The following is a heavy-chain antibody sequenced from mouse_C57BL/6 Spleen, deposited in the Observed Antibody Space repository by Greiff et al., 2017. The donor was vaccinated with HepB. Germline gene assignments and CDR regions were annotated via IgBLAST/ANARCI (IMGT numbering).Heavy chain of an antibody. CDR1: GYAFSSSW. D-gene: IGHD1-1*01. V-gene: IGHV1-82*01. CDR2: IYPGDGDT. Sequence: VQLQQSGPELVKPGASVKISCKASGYAFSSSWMNWVKQRPGKGLEWIGRIYPGDGDTNYNGKFKGKATLTADKSSSTAYMQLSSLTSEDSAVYFCAREEGRAMDYWGQGTSVTVSS. CDR3: AREEGRAMDY. J-gene: IGHJ4*01.